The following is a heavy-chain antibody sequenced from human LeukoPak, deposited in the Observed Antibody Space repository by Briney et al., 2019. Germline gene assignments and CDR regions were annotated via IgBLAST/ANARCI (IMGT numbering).Heavy chain of an antibody. CDR1: GYTFTGYY. D-gene: IGHD2/OR15-2a*01. CDR3: ARDDYFVTTLSRARDYGMDV. Sequence: ASVKVSCTASGYTFTGYYMHWVRQAPGQGLEWMGWTNPNSGGTNYAQKFQGRVTMTRDTSISTAYMELSRLRSDDTAVYYCARDDYFVTTLSRARDYGMDVWGQGTTVTVSS. V-gene: IGHV1-2*02. J-gene: IGHJ6*02. CDR2: TNPNSGGT.